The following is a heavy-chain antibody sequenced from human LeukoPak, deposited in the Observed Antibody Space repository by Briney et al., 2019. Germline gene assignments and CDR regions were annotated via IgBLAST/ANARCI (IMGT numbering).Heavy chain of an antibody. Sequence: PSGTLSLTCAVSGGSISSSNWWRWVRQPPGKGLEWIGEIYHSGSTNYNPSLKSPVTISVDKSKNQFSLKLSSVAAADTAVYYCGRGPFCYGSGGGYYFGMDVWGKGTTVTVSS. D-gene: IGHD3-10*01. CDR1: GGSISSSNW. J-gene: IGHJ6*04. CDR3: GRGPFCYGSGGGYYFGMDV. V-gene: IGHV4-4*02. CDR2: IYHSGST.